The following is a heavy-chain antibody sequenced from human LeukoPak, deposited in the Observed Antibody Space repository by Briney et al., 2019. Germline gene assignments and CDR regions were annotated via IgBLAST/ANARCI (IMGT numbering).Heavy chain of an antibody. CDR3: AKDRRAAAGYFDY. J-gene: IGHJ4*02. Sequence: GGSLRLSCAASGFTFSSYGMHRVRQAPGKGLEWVAVISYDGSNKYYADSVKGRFTISRDNSKNTLYLQMNSLRAEDTAVYYCAKDRRAAAGYFDYWGQGTLVTVSS. V-gene: IGHV3-30*18. CDR1: GFTFSSYG. D-gene: IGHD6-13*01. CDR2: ISYDGSNK.